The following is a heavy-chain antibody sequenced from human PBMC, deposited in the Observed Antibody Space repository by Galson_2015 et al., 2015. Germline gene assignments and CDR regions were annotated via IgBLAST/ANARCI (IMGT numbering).Heavy chain of an antibody. J-gene: IGHJ4*02. CDR3: ARDKLPSDYGSGSYSYLGYYFDY. CDR2: ISSSSSYV. Sequence: SLRLSCAASGFTFSSYSMNWVRQAPGKGLEWVSSISSSSSYVYYADSVKGRFTISRDNAKNSLYLQMNSLRAEDTAVYYCARDKLPSDYGSGSYSYLGYYFDYWGQGTLVTVSS. V-gene: IGHV3-21*01. D-gene: IGHD3-10*01. CDR1: GFTFSSYS.